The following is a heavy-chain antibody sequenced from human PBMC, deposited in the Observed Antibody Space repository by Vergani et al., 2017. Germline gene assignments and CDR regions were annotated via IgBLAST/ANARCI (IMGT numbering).Heavy chain of an antibody. V-gene: IGHV3-23*01. CDR2: LTGGGGST. J-gene: IGHJ4*02. Sequence: EVQLLESGGSLKQPGGSVRLSCAASGFTFSTSAMHWVRQAPGKGLEWVSALTGGGGSTYYADSFKGRFIISRDNSRDTLYLQMNTLRPEDTATYYCVKDAGSYENFFASWGQGTLVTVSS. D-gene: IGHD1-26*01. CDR3: VKDAGSYENFFAS. CDR1: GFTFSTSA.